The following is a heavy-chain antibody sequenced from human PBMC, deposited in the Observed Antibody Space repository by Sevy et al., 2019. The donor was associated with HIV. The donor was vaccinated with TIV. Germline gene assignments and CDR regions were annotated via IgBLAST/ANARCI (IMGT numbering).Heavy chain of an antibody. V-gene: IGHV3-53*01. CDR1: GFSVSDTY. CDR3: ARLNVYYYDDDGYYTTGNAFDI. CDR2: TYSGDKT. D-gene: IGHD3-22*01. Sequence: GGSLRLSCAASGFSVSDTYMSWVRQAPGKGLEWVSVTYSGDKTYHADSVKGRFTISRDSSKNTIYLQLNSLRTEDTAVYYCARLNVYYYDDDGYYTTGNAFDIWGQGTMVTVSS. J-gene: IGHJ3*02.